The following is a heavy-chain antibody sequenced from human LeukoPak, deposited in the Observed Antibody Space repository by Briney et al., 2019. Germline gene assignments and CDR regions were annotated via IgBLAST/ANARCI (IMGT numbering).Heavy chain of an antibody. D-gene: IGHD1-26*01. CDR3: AKWGGSYYDYAFDI. CDR2: ISGSGGST. V-gene: IGHV3-23*01. Sequence: GGSLRLSCAASGFTFNTYAMSWVRQAPGKGLELVSTISGSGGSTYYTDSVKGRFTISRDNSKNTLYLQMNSLRAEDTAVYYCAKWGGSYYDYAFDIWGQGTAVTVSS. CDR1: GFTFNTYA. J-gene: IGHJ3*02.